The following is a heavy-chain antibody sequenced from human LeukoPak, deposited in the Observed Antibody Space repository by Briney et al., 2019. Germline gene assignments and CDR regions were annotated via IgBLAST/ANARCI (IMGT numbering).Heavy chain of an antibody. D-gene: IGHD3-10*01. CDR2: ISGRGGCT. CDR3: AKVTYGSGTYGAFDY. J-gene: IGHJ4*02. CDR1: GFTFISYG. Sequence: SGGSLRLSFAASGFTFISYGMSWVRQAPGEGLEWVSAISGRGGCTFYADSVKGRFTVSRDNSKNTLYLQMNSLRAEDTAVYYCAKVTYGSGTYGAFDYWGQGTLVTVSS. V-gene: IGHV3-23*01.